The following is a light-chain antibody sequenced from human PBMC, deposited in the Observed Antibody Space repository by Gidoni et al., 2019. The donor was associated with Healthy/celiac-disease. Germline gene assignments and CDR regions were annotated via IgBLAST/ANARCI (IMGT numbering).Light chain of an antibody. CDR2: AAS. V-gene: IGKV1-39*01. CDR3: QQGYSTPF. CDR1: QSIISY. J-gene: IGKJ2*01. Sequence: IQMTQSPSSLSASVGDRVTITCRASQSIISYLIWYQQKPGKAPKLLIYAASSLQSGVPSRFSGSGSGTDFTLTISSLQPEDFATYYCQQGYSTPFFGQGTKLEIK.